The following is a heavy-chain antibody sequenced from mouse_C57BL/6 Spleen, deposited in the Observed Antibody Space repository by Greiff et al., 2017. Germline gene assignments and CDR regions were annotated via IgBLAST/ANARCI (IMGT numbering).Heavy chain of an antibody. CDR2: INPSNGGT. D-gene: IGHD2-4*01. CDR3: ARSGGLRRPFDY. J-gene: IGHJ2*01. Sequence: VQLQQSGTELVKPGASVKLSCKASGYTFTSYWMHWVKQRPGQGLEWIGNINPSNGGTNYNEKFKSKATLTVDKSSSTAYMQLSSLTSEDSAVYYCARSGGLRRPFDYWGQGTTLTVSS. V-gene: IGHV1-53*01. CDR1: GYTFTSYW.